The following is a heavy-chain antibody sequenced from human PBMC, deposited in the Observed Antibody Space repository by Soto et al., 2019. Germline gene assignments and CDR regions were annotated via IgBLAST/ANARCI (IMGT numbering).Heavy chain of an antibody. CDR2: ISAYNGNT. V-gene: IGHV1-18*01. CDR3: ARDVVVRGWAHPSYFDL. J-gene: IGHJ2*01. D-gene: IGHD2-2*01. Sequence: QVQLVQSGAEVKKPGASVKVSCKASGYTFTSYGISWVRQAPGQGLEWMGWISAYNGNTKYAQKLQGRVTMTTDTTTSPAYMGLRSLRSDDTAVYYCARDVVVRGWAHPSYFDLWGRGTLVTVSS. CDR1: GYTFTSYG.